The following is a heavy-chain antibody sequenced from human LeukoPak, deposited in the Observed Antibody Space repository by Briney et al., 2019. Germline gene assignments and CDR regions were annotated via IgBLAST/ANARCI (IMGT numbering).Heavy chain of an antibody. J-gene: IGHJ4*02. CDR2: IKSKTDGGTT. Sequence: GGSLRLSCTASGFTVSNAWMSWVRQAPGKGLEWVGRIKSKTDGGTTDFAAPVKGRFTISRDDSKNTLYLQMNNLKTEDTAVYYCTTGDESSAYRHLDYWGQGTLVTVSS. D-gene: IGHD3-22*01. CDR1: GFTVSNAW. V-gene: IGHV3-15*01. CDR3: TTGDESSAYRHLDY.